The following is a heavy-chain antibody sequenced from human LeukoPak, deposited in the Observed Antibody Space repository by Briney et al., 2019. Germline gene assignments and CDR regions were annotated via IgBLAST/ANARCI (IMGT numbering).Heavy chain of an antibody. CDR1: GDSISSGGYS. Sequence: SETLSLTCAVSGDSISSGGYSWSWIRQPPGKGLEWTGYIYHSGSTYYNPSLKNRVTISVDRSKNQFSLKLSSVTAADTAVYYCASQTRSHDYWGQGTLVTVSS. J-gene: IGHJ4*02. D-gene: IGHD3-16*02. V-gene: IGHV4-30-2*01. CDR3: ASQTRSHDY. CDR2: IYHSGST.